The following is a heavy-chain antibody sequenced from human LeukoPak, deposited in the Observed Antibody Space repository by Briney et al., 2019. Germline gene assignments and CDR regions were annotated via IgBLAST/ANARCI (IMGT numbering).Heavy chain of an antibody. CDR3: ARDILLRAAAGKRDAFDI. CDR2: ISAFNGIT. D-gene: IGHD6-13*01. J-gene: IGHJ3*02. CDR1: RYTFTTYG. V-gene: IGHV1-18*01. Sequence: ASLRVSSTASRYTFTTYGISWVRQAPGQGREWMGWISAFNGITNYTQKLQGRVTISTDTSTSTAYMELRSLRPDDTAVYYCARDILLRAAAGKRDAFDIWGQETMVTVSS.